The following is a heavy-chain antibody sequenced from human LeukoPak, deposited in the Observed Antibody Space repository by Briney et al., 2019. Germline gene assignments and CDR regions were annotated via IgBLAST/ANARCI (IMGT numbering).Heavy chain of an antibody. CDR2: VSSNEGT. CDR1: GDSISSYY. Sequence: SETLSLTCTVSGDSISSYYWGWIRQPPGKGLEWIGYVSSNEGTNYNPSLKSRVTISVDTSKNQFSPKLSSVTAADTAVYYCARDKGRTPFDIWGQGTMVTVSS. V-gene: IGHV4-59*12. CDR3: ARDKGRTPFDI. D-gene: IGHD1-14*01. J-gene: IGHJ3*02.